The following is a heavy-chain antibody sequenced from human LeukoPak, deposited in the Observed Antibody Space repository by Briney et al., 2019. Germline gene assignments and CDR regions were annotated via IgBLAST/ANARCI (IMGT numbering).Heavy chain of an antibody. CDR1: GGSISSYS. CDR3: VSPRGFSYGYFDY. D-gene: IGHD5-18*01. Sequence: PSETLSLTCSVSGGSISSYSWSWIRQPPGKGLEWIGSIYYSKNTYYNPSLKSRVTISADTSKNQFSLTLGSVSATDTAVYYCVSPRGFSYGYFDYWGQGTLVTVSS. J-gene: IGHJ4*02. V-gene: IGHV4-39*01. CDR2: IYYSKNT.